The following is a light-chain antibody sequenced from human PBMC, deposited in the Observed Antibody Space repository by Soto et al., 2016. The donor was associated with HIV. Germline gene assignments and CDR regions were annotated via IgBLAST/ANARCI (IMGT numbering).Light chain of an antibody. Sequence: DIVMTQSPLSLPVTPGEPASISCRSSQSLLHSNGYNYLDWYLQKPGQSPQLLIYLGSNRASGVPDRFSGSGSGTDFTLKISRVEAEDVGVYYCMQALQTPGITFGRRATTWRLN. CDR3: MQALQTPGIT. J-gene: IGKJ5*01. V-gene: IGKV2-28*01. CDR2: LGS. CDR1: QSLLHSNGYNY.